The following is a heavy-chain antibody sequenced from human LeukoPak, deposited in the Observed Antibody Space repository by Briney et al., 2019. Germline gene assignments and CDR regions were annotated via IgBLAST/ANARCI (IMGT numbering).Heavy chain of an antibody. CDR3: ARDRYSSSWFLFQH. V-gene: IGHV3-23*01. Sequence: PGGSLRLSCAASGFTFSSYGMSWVRQAPGKGLEWVSAISGGGGSTYYADSVKGRFTISRDNSKNTLYLQMNSLRADDTAVYYCARDRYSSSWFLFQHWGQGTLVTVSS. D-gene: IGHD6-13*01. J-gene: IGHJ1*01. CDR2: ISGGGGST. CDR1: GFTFSSYG.